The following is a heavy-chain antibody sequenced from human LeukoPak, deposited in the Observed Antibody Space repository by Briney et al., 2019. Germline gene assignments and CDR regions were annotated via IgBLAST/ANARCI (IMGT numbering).Heavy chain of an antibody. Sequence: SGGSLRLSCAASGFTFSNYWMHWVRQAPGKGLVWVSRIKTDGSRTNYADSVKGRFTISRDNAKNTVYLEMNSLRSEDTAVYYCARAIGSSWGKVDYWGQGTLVTVSS. V-gene: IGHV3-74*01. CDR1: GFTFSNYW. J-gene: IGHJ4*02. CDR3: ARAIGSSWGKVDY. CDR2: IKTDGSRT. D-gene: IGHD6-13*01.